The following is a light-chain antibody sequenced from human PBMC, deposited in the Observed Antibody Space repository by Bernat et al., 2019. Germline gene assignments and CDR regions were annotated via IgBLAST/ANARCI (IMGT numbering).Light chain of an antibody. CDR1: QSVGSN. CDR3: QQYNNWPPLT. Sequence: EIVMTQSPATLSVSPGERATLSCRASQSVGSNLAWYQQKPGQAPRLLISGASTRPTGIPARFSGTGSGTEFTLTISSLQSEDFAVYYCQQYNNWPPLTFGGGTKVEVK. V-gene: IGKV3-15*01. CDR2: GAS. J-gene: IGKJ4*01.